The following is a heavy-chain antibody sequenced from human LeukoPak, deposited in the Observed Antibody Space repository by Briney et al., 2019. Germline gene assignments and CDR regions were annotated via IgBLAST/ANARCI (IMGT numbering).Heavy chain of an antibody. V-gene: IGHV3-15*01. Sequence: GGSLRLSCAASGFTFSSYSMNWVRQAPGKGLEWVGRIKSKTDGGTTDYAAPVKGRFTISRDDSKNTLYLQMNSLKTEDTAVYYCTTDPIKNHGDYFDYWGQGTLVTVSS. J-gene: IGHJ4*02. CDR1: GFTFSSYS. D-gene: IGHD1-14*01. CDR2: IKSKTDGGTT. CDR3: TTDPIKNHGDYFDY.